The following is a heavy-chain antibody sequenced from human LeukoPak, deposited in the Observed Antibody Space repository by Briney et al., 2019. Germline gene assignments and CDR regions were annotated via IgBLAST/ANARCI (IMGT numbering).Heavy chain of an antibody. CDR3: ARRYARYYYAPDY. D-gene: IGHD3-10*01. CDR2: IYTSGST. Sequence: SETLPLTCTVSGGSISSYYWSWIRQPPGKGLEWIGYIYTSGSTNYNPSLKSRVTISVVTSKNQFSLKLSSVTAADTAVYYCARRYARYYYAPDYWGQGTLVTVSS. CDR1: GGSISSYY. V-gene: IGHV4-4*09. J-gene: IGHJ4*02.